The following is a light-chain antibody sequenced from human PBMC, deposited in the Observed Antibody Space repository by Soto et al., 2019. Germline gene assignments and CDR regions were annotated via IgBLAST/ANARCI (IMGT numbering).Light chain of an antibody. CDR1: QSISCS. CDR2: AAS. V-gene: IGKV1-5*01. J-gene: IGKJ1*01. Sequence: DIQMTQSPSTLSAFVGDRVTITCGASQSISCSLDWYQQKEGKAPKLLIYAASSLQSGVPSRLSGSGYGTELTLTISSLKNDDFEAYYCQQYNSYTWTFGHGTQVDIK. CDR3: QQYNSYTWT.